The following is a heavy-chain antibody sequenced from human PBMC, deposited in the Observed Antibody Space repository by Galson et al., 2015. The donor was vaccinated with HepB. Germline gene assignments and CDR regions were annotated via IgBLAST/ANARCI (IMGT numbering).Heavy chain of an antibody. V-gene: IGHV4-39*02. CDR2: IYHRGNT. J-gene: IGHJ4*02. Sequence: SETLSLTCTVSGDSISNSNYYWAWIRQPPGKGLGWIATIYHRGNTYYNPSLQHRVTISIDTSRNEFYLKVNSVTAADTALYYCARDRYSHNLDAEYWGQGTLVTVSS. CDR1: GDSISNSNYY. D-gene: IGHD3/OR15-3a*01. CDR3: ARDRYSHNLDAEY.